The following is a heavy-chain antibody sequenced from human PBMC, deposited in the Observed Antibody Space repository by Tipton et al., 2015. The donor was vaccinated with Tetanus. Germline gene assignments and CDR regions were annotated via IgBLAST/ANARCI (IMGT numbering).Heavy chain of an antibody. Sequence: SGFTFSSYAMSWVRQAPGKGLEWVSAISGSGGSTYYADSVKGRFTISRDNSKNTLYLQMNSLRAEDTAVYYCAKDWPEGYCSSTSCYVEYFDYWGQGTLVTVSS. CDR3: AKDWPEGYCSSTSCYVEYFDY. CDR2: ISGSGGST. D-gene: IGHD2-2*01. J-gene: IGHJ4*02. V-gene: IGHV3-23*01. CDR1: GFTFSSYA.